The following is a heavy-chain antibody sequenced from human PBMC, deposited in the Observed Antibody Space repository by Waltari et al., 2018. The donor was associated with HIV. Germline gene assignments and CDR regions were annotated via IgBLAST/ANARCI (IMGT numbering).Heavy chain of an antibody. CDR1: GYTLTEFS. V-gene: IGHV1-24*01. Sequence: QVQLIQSGAEVKKPGASVKVSCKVFGYTLTEFSMHWVRQALGKGLEWMGGFDPEDDETIYAQKFQGRVTMTEDTSTDSAYMELSSLTSEDTAVYYCATGGGTTSIQLYDLDVWGQGTTVTVSS. CDR2: FDPEDDET. CDR3: ATGGGTTSIQLYDLDV. D-gene: IGHD1-26*01. J-gene: IGHJ6*02.